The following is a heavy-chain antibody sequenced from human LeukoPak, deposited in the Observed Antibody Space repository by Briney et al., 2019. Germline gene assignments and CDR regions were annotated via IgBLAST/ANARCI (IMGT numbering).Heavy chain of an antibody. J-gene: IGHJ4*02. CDR1: GGSISSYY. V-gene: IGHV4-59*08. CDR3: ARSGHCSGGSCYATGLVEY. Sequence: TSETLSLTCTVSGGSISSYYWSWIRQPPGKGLEWIGYIYYSRSPNYNPSLKSRVTISVDTSKNQFSLKLTSVTAADTAVYYCARSGHCSGGSCYATGLVEYWGQETLVTVSS. D-gene: IGHD2-15*01. CDR2: IYYSRSP.